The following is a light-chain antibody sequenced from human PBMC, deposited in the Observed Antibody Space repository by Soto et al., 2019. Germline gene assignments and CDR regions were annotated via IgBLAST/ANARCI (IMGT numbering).Light chain of an antibody. J-gene: IGKJ2*01. Sequence: DIQMTQSPPTLSASVGDRVTITCRASQSISSWLAWYQQKPGKAPKLLIYRASSLESGVPSRFSGSGSGTEFTLTISSLLPDDFATYYCQQYSSYSEYTFGQGTKLEIK. CDR2: RAS. CDR1: QSISSW. CDR3: QQYSSYSEYT. V-gene: IGKV1-5*03.